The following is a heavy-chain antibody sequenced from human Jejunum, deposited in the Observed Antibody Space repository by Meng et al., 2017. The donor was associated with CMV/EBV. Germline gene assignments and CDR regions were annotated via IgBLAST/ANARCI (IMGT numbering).Heavy chain of an antibody. V-gene: IGHV3-7*01. CDR3: ARATSPPYCGVNCYSTGEYLQD. J-gene: IGHJ1*01. CDR1: YW. CDR2: IKQDGSDK. Sequence: YWMTWVRQAPGKGLEWVANIKQDGSDKFYLDSVRGRFTISRDNAKNSVYLQMDTLRDEDTAVYYCARATSPPYCGVNCYSTGEYLQDWGQGTLVTVSS. D-gene: IGHD2-21*01.